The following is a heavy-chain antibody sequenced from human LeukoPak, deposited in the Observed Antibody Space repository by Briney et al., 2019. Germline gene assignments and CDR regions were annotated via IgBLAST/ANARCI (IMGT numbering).Heavy chain of an antibody. V-gene: IGHV4-38-2*02. CDR3: ARGLLGLSIDY. CDR2: AFHSGTT. D-gene: IGHD2/OR15-2a*01. CDR1: GGSISSGYY. Sequence: SETLSLTCTVSGGSISSGYYWGWIRPPPGKGLEWIGNAFHSGTTFYNPSLKSRVTISVDTSKNQFSLKLRSVTAADTAVYYCARGLLGLSIDYWGQGTLVTVSS. J-gene: IGHJ4*02.